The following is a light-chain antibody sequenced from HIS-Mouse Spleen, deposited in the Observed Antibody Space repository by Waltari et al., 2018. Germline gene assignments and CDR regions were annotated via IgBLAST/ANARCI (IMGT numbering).Light chain of an antibody. CDR3: SSYTSSSTVV. CDR1: SSDVGCSNC. J-gene: IGLJ2*01. V-gene: IGLV2-14*03. Sequence: QSALTQPASVSGSPGQSITISCTGTSSDVGCSNCLSWYQQHPGKAHQLMIYDVSNRPSGVSNRFSGSKSGNTASLTISGLQAEDEADYYCSSYTSSSTVVFGGGTKLTVL. CDR2: DVS.